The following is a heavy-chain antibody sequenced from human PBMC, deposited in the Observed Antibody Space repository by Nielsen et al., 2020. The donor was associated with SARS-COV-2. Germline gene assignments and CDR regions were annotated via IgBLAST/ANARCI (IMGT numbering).Heavy chain of an antibody. CDR1: GGSISSSNW. D-gene: IGHD1-26*01. J-gene: IGHJ4*02. CDR3: ARDGSRNPFDY. CDR2: IYHSGST. V-gene: IGHV4-4*02. Sequence: SETLSLTCAVSGGSISSSNWWSWVRRPPGKGLEWVGEIYHSGSTNYNPSLKSRVTISVDKSKNQFSLKLSSVTAADTAVYYCARDGSRNPFDYWGQGTLVTVSS.